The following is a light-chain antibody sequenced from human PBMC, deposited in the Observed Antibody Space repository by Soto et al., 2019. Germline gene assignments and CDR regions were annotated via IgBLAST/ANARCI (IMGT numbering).Light chain of an antibody. CDR2: EVS. J-gene: IGLJ2*01. V-gene: IGLV2-14*01. CDR1: SSDVGDYNY. CDR3: NSYTSSSTLV. Sequence: QSALTQPPSASGSPGQSVTIPCTGTSSDVGDYNYVSWYQQHPGKAPKLVIYEVSNRPSWVSNRFSGSKSGNTASLTISGLQPEDEADYYCNSYTSSSTLVFGGGTQLTVL.